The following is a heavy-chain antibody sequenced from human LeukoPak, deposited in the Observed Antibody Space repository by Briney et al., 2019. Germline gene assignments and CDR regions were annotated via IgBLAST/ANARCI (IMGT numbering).Heavy chain of an antibody. J-gene: IGHJ2*01. Sequence: PGGSLRLSCEASGFTFGNFGMTWVRQAPRKRLQRVSGITGSSTWTYYAASVKGRFTVSRDNSQNTLHLQMNSLRADDTAAYYCARELVSSGTGYFDLWGRGTLVTVSS. V-gene: IGHV3-23*01. CDR2: ITGSSTWT. D-gene: IGHD3-10*01. CDR1: GFTFGNFG. CDR3: ARELVSSGTGYFDL.